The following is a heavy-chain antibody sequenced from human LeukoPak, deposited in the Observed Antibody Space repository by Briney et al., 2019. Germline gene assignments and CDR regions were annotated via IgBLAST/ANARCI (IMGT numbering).Heavy chain of an antibody. CDR2: IKSKSDGRTA. CDR1: GFTFSDAW. Sequence: GGSLRLSCAASGFTFSDAWMSWVRQGPGKGLEWVSRIKSKSDGRTADYGAPMKGRFTISRDDSKNTLYLQMNSLKTEDTAVYYCTTDRKWLRDYYYYYGMDVWGQGTTVTVSS. V-gene: IGHV3-15*01. CDR3: TTDRKWLRDYYYYYGMDV. J-gene: IGHJ6*02. D-gene: IGHD6-19*01.